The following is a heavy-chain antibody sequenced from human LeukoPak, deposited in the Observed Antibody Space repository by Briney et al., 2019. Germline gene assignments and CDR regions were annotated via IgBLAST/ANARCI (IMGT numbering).Heavy chain of an antibody. CDR3: ARWNYYDILTGYYYGMDV. V-gene: IGHV3-11*03. J-gene: IGHJ6*02. D-gene: IGHD3-9*01. CDR2: ISSSSSYT. CDR1: GFTFSDYY. Sequence: GGSLRLSCAASGFTFSDYYMSWIRQAPGKGLEWVSYISSSSSYTNYADSVKGRFTISRDNAKSSLYLQMNSLRAEDTAVYYCARWNYYDILTGYYYGMDVWGQGTTVTVSS.